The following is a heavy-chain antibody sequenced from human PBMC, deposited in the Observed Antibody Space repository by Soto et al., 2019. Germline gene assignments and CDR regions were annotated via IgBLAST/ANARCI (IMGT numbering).Heavy chain of an antibody. CDR3: ATTGPY. CDR2: IWFDGSNK. V-gene: IGHV3-33*01. Sequence: QVQLVESGGGVVQPGMSLRLSCAASGFTFSSYGMHWVRQAPGKGLEWVAVIWFDGSNKFYADSVKGRFTISRDNSKNTVSLQMNSLGDEDSAAYYCATTGPYWGQGTLVTVSS. CDR1: GFTFSSYG. J-gene: IGHJ4*02.